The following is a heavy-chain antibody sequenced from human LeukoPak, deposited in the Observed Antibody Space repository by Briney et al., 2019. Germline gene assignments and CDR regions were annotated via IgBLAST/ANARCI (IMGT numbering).Heavy chain of an antibody. CDR3: SVPAAIYDY. Sequence: ASVKVSCKAFGYTFTGYYMHWVRQAPGQGLEWMGWINPNSGGTNYAQKFQGRVTMTRDTSISTAYMELSRLRSDDTALYYCSVPAAIYDYWGQGTLVTVSS. D-gene: IGHD2-2*02. J-gene: IGHJ4*02. CDR2: INPNSGGT. V-gene: IGHV1-2*02. CDR1: GYTFTGYY.